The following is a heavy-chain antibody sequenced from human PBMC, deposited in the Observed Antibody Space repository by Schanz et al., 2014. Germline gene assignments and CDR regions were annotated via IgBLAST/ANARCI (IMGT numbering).Heavy chain of an antibody. D-gene: IGHD3-10*01. Sequence: QVQLLESGGGLVQPGGSLRLSCAASGFTFSTHAMHWVRQAPGKGLEWVALVSSDGNNDYYTDSVKGRFTISRDNSKNTLYLQMNSLRAEDTAVYYCAKGRFGELSAFDIWGQGTMVTVSS. J-gene: IGHJ3*02. V-gene: IGHV3-30*18. CDR3: AKGRFGELSAFDI. CDR1: GFTFSTHA. CDR2: VSSDGNND.